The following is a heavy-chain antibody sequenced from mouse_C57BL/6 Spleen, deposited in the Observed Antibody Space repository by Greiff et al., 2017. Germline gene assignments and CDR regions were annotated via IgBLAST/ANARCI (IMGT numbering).Heavy chain of an antibody. Sequence: EVQLQQSGPELVKPGASVKIPCKASGYTFTDYNMDWVKQSHGKSLEWIGDINPNNGGTFYNQTFKGKVILTVDKSSSTAYLELRSLTSEDTAFYYCARGGYSDPFAYWGQGTLVTVSA. CDR3: ARGGYSDPFAY. D-gene: IGHD2-13*01. J-gene: IGHJ3*01. CDR1: GYTFTDYN. V-gene: IGHV1-18*01. CDR2: INPNNGGT.